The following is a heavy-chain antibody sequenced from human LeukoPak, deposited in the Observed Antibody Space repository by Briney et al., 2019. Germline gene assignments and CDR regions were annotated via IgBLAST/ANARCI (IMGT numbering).Heavy chain of an antibody. CDR2: IRYDGSNK. V-gene: IGHV3-30*02. J-gene: IGHJ4*02. CDR1: GFTFSSYG. Sequence: GGSLRLSCAASGFTFSSYGMHWVRQAPGKGLERVAFIRYDGSNKYYADSVKGRLTISRDNSKNTLYLQMNSLRAEDTAVYYCAKVGHYSSSWDFDYWGQGTLVTVSS. D-gene: IGHD6-13*01. CDR3: AKVGHYSSSWDFDY.